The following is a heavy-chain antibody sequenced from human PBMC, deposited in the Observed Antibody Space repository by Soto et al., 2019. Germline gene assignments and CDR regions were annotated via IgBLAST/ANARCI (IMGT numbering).Heavy chain of an antibody. CDR3: TQGTMATNADMAY. J-gene: IGHJ4*02. Sequence: EMQLLESGGGLVQPGGSLRLSCAASVSTFSLYAMAWVRQAPGKGLEWVSSLTGSGDRTYYADSVKGRFTISRDNSKNTLYLQMNSLRGDDTAVYYCTQGTMATNADMAYWGQGTPVTVSS. V-gene: IGHV3-23*01. D-gene: IGHD2-8*01. CDR1: VSTFSLYA. CDR2: LTGSGDRT.